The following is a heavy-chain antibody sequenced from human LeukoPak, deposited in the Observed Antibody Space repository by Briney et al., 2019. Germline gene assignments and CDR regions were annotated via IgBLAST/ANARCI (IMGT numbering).Heavy chain of an antibody. Sequence: GGSLRLSCAASGFTFSSYGMPWVRQAPGKGLEWVAVISYDGSNKYYADSVKGRFTISRDNSKNTLYLQMNSLRAEDTAVYYCAKDPFPYCSSTSCYGGRWFDPWGQGTLVTVSS. CDR2: ISYDGSNK. CDR3: AKDPFPYCSSTSCYGGRWFDP. D-gene: IGHD2-2*01. CDR1: GFTFSSYG. J-gene: IGHJ5*02. V-gene: IGHV3-30*18.